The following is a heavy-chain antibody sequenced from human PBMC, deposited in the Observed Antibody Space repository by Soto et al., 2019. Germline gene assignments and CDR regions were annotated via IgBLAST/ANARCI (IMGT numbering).Heavy chain of an antibody. CDR1: GYLISSGGYH. D-gene: IGHD2-15*01. J-gene: IGHJ4*02. CDR2: IYYSGDT. Sequence: QVQLQESGPGLVKPSQTLSLTCSVSGYLISSGGYHWSWIRQHPGKGLEWIGFIYYSGDTYYNPSLKSRVNMSVDTSQNQFSLRLNSVTAADTAVYYCARLAIAAFDKWGQGTQVTVSS. V-gene: IGHV4-31*03. CDR3: ARLAIAAFDK.